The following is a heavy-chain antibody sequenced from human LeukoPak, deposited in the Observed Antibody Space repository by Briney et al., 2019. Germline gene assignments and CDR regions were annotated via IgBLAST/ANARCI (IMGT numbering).Heavy chain of an antibody. J-gene: IGHJ6*03. V-gene: IGHV1-69*01. D-gene: IGHD2-15*01. Sequence: SVKVSCKASGGTFSSYAISWVRQAPGQGLEGMGGIIPIFGTANYAQKFQGRVTITADESTSTAYMELSSLRSEDTAVYYCARVGSIAGAVHYYYYYMDVWGKGTTVTVSS. CDR3: ARVGSIAGAVHYYYYYMDV. CDR1: GGTFSSYA. CDR2: IIPIFGTA.